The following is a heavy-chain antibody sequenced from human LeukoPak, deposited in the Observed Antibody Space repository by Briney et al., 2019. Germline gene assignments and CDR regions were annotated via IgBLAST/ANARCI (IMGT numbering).Heavy chain of an antibody. Sequence: GGSQRLSCAASGFTFSRYSMNWVRQAPGKGLESVSSISSSSSYIYYADSVKCRFTISRDNAKNSLYLQMNSLRAEDTAVYYCARDMYSSGLYYYYGMDVWGQGTTVTVSS. CDR3: ARDMYSSGLYYYYGMDV. J-gene: IGHJ6*02. CDR2: ISSSSSYI. D-gene: IGHD6-19*01. CDR1: GFTFSRYS. V-gene: IGHV3-21*01.